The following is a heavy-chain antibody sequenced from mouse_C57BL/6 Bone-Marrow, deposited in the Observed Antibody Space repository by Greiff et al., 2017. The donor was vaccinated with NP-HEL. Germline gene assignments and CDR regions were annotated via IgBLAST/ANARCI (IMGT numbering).Heavy chain of an antibody. Sequence: QVQLQQSGAELARPGASVKLSCKASGYTFTSYGISWVKQRTGQGLEWIGEIYPRSGNTYYNEKFKGKATLTADKSSSTAYMELRSLTSEDSAGYFCARSLCFYAKDYWGQGTSVTVSS. J-gene: IGHJ4*01. V-gene: IGHV1-81*01. D-gene: IGHD2-3*01. CDR2: IYPRSGNT. CDR3: ARSLCFYAKDY. CDR1: GYTFTSYG.